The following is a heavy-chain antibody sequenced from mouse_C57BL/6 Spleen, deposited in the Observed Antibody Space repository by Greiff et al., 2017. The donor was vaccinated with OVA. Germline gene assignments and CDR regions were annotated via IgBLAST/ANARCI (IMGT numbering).Heavy chain of an antibody. D-gene: IGHD3-1*01. V-gene: IGHV5-9-1*02. CDR2: ISSGGDYI. Sequence: EVQRVESGEGLVKPGGSLKLSCAASGFTFSSYAMSWVRQTPEKRLEWVAYISSGGDYIYYADTVKGRFTISRDNARNTLYLQMSSLKSEDTAMYYCTRVGSFYAMDYWGQGTSVTVSS. J-gene: IGHJ4*01. CDR1: GFTFSSYA. CDR3: TRVGSFYAMDY.